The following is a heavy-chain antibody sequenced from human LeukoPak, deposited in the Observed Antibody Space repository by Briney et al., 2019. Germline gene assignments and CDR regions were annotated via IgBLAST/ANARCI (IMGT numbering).Heavy chain of an antibody. CDR3: ARETRYSSSPGDY. Sequence: PSETLSLICTVSGYSISSGYYWGWIRQPPGKGLEWIGSIYHSGSTYYNPSLKSRVTISVDTSKNQFSLKLSSVTAADTAVYYCARETRYSSSPGDYWGQGTLVTVSS. CDR2: IYHSGST. D-gene: IGHD6-6*01. V-gene: IGHV4-38-2*02. CDR1: GYSISSGYY. J-gene: IGHJ4*02.